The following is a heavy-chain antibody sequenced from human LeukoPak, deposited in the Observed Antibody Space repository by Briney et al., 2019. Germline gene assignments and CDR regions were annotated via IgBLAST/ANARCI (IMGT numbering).Heavy chain of an antibody. CDR1: GHTDNTYG. CDR2: IFSYNGQT. V-gene: IGHV1-18*01. Sequence: ASVKVSCKASGHTDNTYGFSWVRQAPGQGQEWIGWIFSYNGQTKYANKFQGRVTMTTDTSKTIAYMELRSLRSDDTAVYFCANVAKGRYFFYYMDVWGKGTTVTVS. CDR3: ANVAKGRYFFYYMDV. J-gene: IGHJ6*03. D-gene: IGHD2-15*01.